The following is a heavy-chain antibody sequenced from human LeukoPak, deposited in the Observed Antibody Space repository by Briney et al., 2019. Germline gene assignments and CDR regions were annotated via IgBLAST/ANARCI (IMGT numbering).Heavy chain of an antibody. V-gene: IGHV3-23*01. D-gene: IGHD1-26*01. Sequence: GGSLRLSCAASGFTFSVYGMSSVRQAPGKGLEWGSAISGDGTYYANSVKGRFTISRDNAKNMLFLQMNSLRVEDTSVYYCVTTGSGIYYDYWGQGTLVTVSS. J-gene: IGHJ4*02. CDR3: VTTGSGIYYDY. CDR1: GFTFSVYG. CDR2: ISGDGT.